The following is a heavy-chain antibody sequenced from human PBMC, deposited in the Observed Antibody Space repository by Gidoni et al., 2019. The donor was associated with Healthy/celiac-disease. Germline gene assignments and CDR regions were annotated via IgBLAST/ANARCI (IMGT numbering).Heavy chain of an antibody. V-gene: IGHV3-11*01. CDR3: ARLSNYYDSSGYYGWFDP. CDR2: ISSSVSTI. D-gene: IGHD3-22*01. CDR1: GFTFSDSY. J-gene: IGHJ5*02. Sequence: QVQLVESGGGLVKPGGSLRLSCAAFGFTFSDSYRSWIRQAPGKGLEWVSYISSSVSTIYYADSVKGRFTISRDNAKNSLYLQMNSLRAEDTAVYYCARLSNYYDSSGYYGWFDPWGQGTLVTVSS.